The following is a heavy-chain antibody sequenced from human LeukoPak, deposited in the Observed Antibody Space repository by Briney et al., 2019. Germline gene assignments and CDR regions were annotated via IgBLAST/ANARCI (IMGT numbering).Heavy chain of an antibody. Sequence: GGSLRLSCAASGFTFSSYAMSWVRQAPGKGLEWVSAISGSGGSTYYADSVKGRFTISRDNSKNTLYLQMNSLRAEDTAVYYCAKSRRICSSTSCYLSATDYWGQGTLVTVSS. V-gene: IGHV3-23*01. CDR1: GFTFSSYA. J-gene: IGHJ4*02. CDR3: AKSRRICSSTSCYLSATDY. D-gene: IGHD2-2*01. CDR2: ISGSGGST.